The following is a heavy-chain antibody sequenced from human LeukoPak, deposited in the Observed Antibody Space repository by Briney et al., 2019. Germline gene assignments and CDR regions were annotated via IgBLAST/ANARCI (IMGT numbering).Heavy chain of an antibody. CDR3: ARTYVWGSYPPPDAFDI. V-gene: IGHV3-48*02. CDR1: GFTFSSYS. J-gene: IGHJ3*02. D-gene: IGHD3-16*01. CDR2: ISGSSSTI. Sequence: PGGSLRLSCAASGFTFSSYSMNWVRQAPGKGLEWVSYISGSSSTIYYADSVKGRFTISRDNAKNSLYLQMNSLRDEDTAVYYCARTYVWGSYPPPDAFDIWGQGTMVTVSS.